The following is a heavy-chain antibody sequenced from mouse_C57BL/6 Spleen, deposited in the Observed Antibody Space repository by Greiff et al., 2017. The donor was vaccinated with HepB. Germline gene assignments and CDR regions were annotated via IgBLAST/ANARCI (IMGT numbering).Heavy chain of an antibody. D-gene: IGHD2-4*01. Sequence: QVQLKQPGAELVKPGASVKLSCKASGYTFTSYWMHWVKQRPGQGLEWIGMIHPNSGSTNYNEKFKSKATLTVDKSSSTAYMQLSSLTSEDSAVYYCAPYDYDKMDYWGQGTSVTVSS. J-gene: IGHJ4*01. CDR2: IHPNSGST. CDR1: GYTFTSYW. CDR3: APYDYDKMDY. V-gene: IGHV1-64*01.